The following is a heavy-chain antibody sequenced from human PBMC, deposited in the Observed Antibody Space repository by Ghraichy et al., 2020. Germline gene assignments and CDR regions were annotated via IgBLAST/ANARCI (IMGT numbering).Heavy chain of an antibody. D-gene: IGHD2-2*01. J-gene: IGHJ4*02. CDR1: GFTFNNAW. Sequence: GGSLRLSCAASGFTFNNAWMSWVRQAPGKGLEWVGRIKSKGDGGTTEYPATVKGRFTISRDDSENTLYLQMNSLKTEDTAVYYCTTEGTADIEIEPVDCWGQGTLVTVSS. CDR3: TTEGTADIEIEPVDC. CDR2: IKSKGDGGTT. V-gene: IGHV3-15*01.